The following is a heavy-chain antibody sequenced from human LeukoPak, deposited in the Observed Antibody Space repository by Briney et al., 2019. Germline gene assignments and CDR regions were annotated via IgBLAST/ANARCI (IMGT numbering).Heavy chain of an antibody. D-gene: IGHD6-6*01. J-gene: IGHJ4*02. CDR3: ASYVDYSSSSPGYFDY. V-gene: IGHV4-39*01. CDR1: GGSISSSSYY. CDR2: IYYSGST. Sequence: SETLSLTCTVSGGSISSSSYYWGWIRQPPGKGLEWIGSIYYSGSTYYNPSLKSRVTISVDTSKNQFSLNLSSVTAADTAVYYCASYVDYSSSSPGYFDYWGQGTLVTVSS.